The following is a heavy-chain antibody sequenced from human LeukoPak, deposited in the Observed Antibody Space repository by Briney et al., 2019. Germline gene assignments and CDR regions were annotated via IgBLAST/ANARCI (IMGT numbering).Heavy chain of an antibody. V-gene: IGHV4-38-2*02. J-gene: IGHJ5*02. CDR2: IYHSGST. D-gene: IGHD6-13*01. CDR1: GYSISSGYY. CDR3: ARPVRYSSSEAGGWLDP. Sequence: SETLSLTCTVSGYSISSGYYWGWIRQPPGKGLEWIGSIYHSGSTYYNPSLKSRVTISVDTSKNQFSLKLSSVTAADTAVYYCARPVRYSSSEAGGWLDPWGQGTLVTVSS.